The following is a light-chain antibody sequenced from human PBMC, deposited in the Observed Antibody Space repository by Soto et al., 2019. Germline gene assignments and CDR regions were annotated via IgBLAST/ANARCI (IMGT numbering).Light chain of an antibody. CDR3: QQRSNWPPIT. J-gene: IGKJ5*01. V-gene: IGKV3D-20*02. CDR1: QSVSRSY. Sequence: IVLTQSPAILALSPGDRATLSCRASQSVSRSYLAWYQHKPGQAPRLLIHGASSRVTGIPDRFSGSGSGTDFTLTITRLEPEDFAVYYCQQRSNWPPITFGQGTRLEIK. CDR2: GAS.